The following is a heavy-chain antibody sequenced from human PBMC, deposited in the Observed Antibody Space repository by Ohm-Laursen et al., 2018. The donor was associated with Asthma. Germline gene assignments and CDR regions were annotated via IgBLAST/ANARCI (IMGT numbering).Heavy chain of an antibody. D-gene: IGHD2-21*01. CDR1: GASFSTYH. CDR2: IYHCGST. Sequence: TLTLTYTLSGASFSTYHWGWSRQPPGKGLEWFGYIYHCGSTYYNPSLKSRVTISVVRSKNQFSLKLSSVTAADTAVYYCAREKAYCGGDCYYFFDYWGQGTLVTVSS. J-gene: IGHJ4*02. CDR3: AREKAYCGGDCYYFFDY. V-gene: IGHV4-59*12.